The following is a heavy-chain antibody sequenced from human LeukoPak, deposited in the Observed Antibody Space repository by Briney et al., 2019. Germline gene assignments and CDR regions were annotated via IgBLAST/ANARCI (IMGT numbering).Heavy chain of an antibody. CDR3: AKEVSRVTTFYFDY. Sequence: GGSLRLSCAASGFTVSSNHMSWVRQAPGKGLERVSVIYSGGSTYYADSVKGRFTISRDNSKNTLYLQMNSLRAEDTAVYYCAKEVSRVTTFYFDYWGQGTLVTVSS. D-gene: IGHD4-17*01. CDR1: GFTVSSNH. V-gene: IGHV3-53*01. CDR2: IYSGGST. J-gene: IGHJ4*02.